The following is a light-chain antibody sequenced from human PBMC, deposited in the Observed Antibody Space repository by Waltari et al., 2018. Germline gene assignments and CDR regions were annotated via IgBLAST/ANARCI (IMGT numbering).Light chain of an antibody. CDR1: SNDNGNYNL. V-gene: IGLV2-23*02. CDR3: CSYAGSVTPWV. Sequence: QSALTQPASVPGSPGQSTTISCTGVSNDNGNYNLVFWYHQSPGKAPKLLIYGVTKRPSGVSDRCSGSKSGNTTSLTISVLQAEDGADFYCCSYAGSVTPWVFGGGTKLTVL. J-gene: IGLJ3*02. CDR2: GVT.